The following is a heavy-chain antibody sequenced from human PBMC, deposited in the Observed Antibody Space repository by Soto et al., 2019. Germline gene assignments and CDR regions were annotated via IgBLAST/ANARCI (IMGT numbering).Heavy chain of an antibody. CDR2: ISGSGGST. J-gene: IGHJ6*02. CDR1: GFTFSSYA. D-gene: IGHD3-22*01. V-gene: IGHV3-23*01. Sequence: GGSLRLSCAASGFTFSSYAMSWVRQAPGKGLEWVSAISGSGGSTYYADSVKGRFTISRDNSKNTLYLQMNSLRAEDTAVYYCAKDGSSITMIVVAFGYYGMDVWGQGTTVTVSS. CDR3: AKDGSSITMIVVAFGYYGMDV.